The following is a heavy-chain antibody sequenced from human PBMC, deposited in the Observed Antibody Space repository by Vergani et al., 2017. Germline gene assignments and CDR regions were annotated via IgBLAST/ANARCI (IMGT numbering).Heavy chain of an antibody. J-gene: IGHJ4*02. CDR2: IYYSGRT. Sequence: QLQLQESGPGLVKPSETLSLTCNVSGGSISSSSHYWGRIRQPPGKGLEWIGSIYYSGRTYYDPALKSRVTISVDTSKNQFSLKLSSVTAADTAVYYCARHSHYYDSSGYLYYFDYWGQGTLVTVSS. CDR3: ARHSHYYDSSGYLYYFDY. V-gene: IGHV4-39*07. D-gene: IGHD3-22*01. CDR1: GGSISSSSHY.